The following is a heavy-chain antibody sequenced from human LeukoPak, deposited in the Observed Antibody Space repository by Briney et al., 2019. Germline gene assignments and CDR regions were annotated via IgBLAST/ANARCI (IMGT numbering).Heavy chain of an antibody. CDR2: ISRGGRTV. D-gene: IGHD4-17*01. CDR3: AKDGPGDYGFYFDY. J-gene: IGHJ4*02. CDR1: GFTFSNYE. Sequence: GGSLRLSCAASGFTFSNYEMNWVRQAPGKGLDWVAYISRGGRTVDYADSVKGRFTISRDNAKNSLYLQMNSLRAEDTAVYYCAKDGPGDYGFYFDYWGQGTLVTVSS. V-gene: IGHV3-48*03.